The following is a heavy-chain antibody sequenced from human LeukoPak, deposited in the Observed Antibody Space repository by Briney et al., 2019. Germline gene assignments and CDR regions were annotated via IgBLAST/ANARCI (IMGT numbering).Heavy chain of an antibody. CDR1: GYTFTNYY. V-gene: IGHV1-46*01. J-gene: IGHJ5*02. CDR3: ASELDL. Sequence: APVKVSCKASGYTFTNYYIHWVRQAPEQGLEWVGIINPSGGITSYSQKLQGRVTMTRDTSTSTVYMELSSLKSEDTAIYYCASELDLWGQGTLVTVSS. CDR2: INPSGGIT.